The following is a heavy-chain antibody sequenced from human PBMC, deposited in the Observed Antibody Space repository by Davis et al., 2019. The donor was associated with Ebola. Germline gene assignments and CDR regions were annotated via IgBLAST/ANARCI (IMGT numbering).Heavy chain of an antibody. J-gene: IGHJ4*02. CDR2: ISSDGGIT. CDR3: VRTTYGAPEY. Sequence: GESLKISCVASGFTFNSYWMHWVRQAPGKGLVYVSRISSDGGITSYADSVKGRFTISRDNAKSTLYLQMNSLTAEDTAVYYCVRTTYGAPEYWGQGTLVTVSS. V-gene: IGHV3-74*01. CDR1: GFTFNSYW. D-gene: IGHD4-17*01.